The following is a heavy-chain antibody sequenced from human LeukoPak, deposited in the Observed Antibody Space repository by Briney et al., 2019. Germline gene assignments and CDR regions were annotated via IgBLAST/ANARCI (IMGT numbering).Heavy chain of an antibody. CDR2: IYYSGST. V-gene: IGHV4-31*03. J-gene: IGHJ4*02. CDR1: GGSISSGGYY. CDR3: ARVGGGNYYDSSGPSISFDY. Sequence: SETLSLTCTVSGGSISSGGYYWSWIRQHPGKGLEWIGYIYYSGSTYYNPSLKSRVTISVDTSKNQFSLKLSSVTAADTAVYYCARVGGGNYYDSSGPSISFDYWGQGTLVTVSS. D-gene: IGHD3-22*01.